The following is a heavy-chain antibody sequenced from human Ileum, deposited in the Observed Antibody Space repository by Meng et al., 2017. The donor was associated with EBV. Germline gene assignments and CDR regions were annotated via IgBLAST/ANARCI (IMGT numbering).Heavy chain of an antibody. D-gene: IGHD6-19*01. Sequence: QVQLVQSGTEVKKPGATVEVSCKASGYTFTSYAMHWVRQAPGQRLEWMGWINTGNGETKYSQKFQGRVTLTRDTSASTAYMELSSLRSEDTAVYYCASRPGIAVAGFDYWGQGTLVTVSS. CDR3: ASRPGIAVAGFDY. CDR1: GYTFTSYA. J-gene: IGHJ4*02. CDR2: INTGNGET. V-gene: IGHV1-3*04.